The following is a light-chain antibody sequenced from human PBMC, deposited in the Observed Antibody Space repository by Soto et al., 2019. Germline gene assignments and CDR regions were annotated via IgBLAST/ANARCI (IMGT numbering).Light chain of an antibody. V-gene: IGKV3-20*01. CDR3: QQYGRAPIT. CDR1: QTISNSL. Sequence: EIVLTQSPGTLSLSPGERATLSCRGSQTISNSLLAWYQQKLGQSPRLLIYGASTRATGIPDRFIGSGSGTDFTLTISRLEPEDFAVYACQQYGRAPITFGQGTRLEIK. J-gene: IGKJ5*01. CDR2: GAS.